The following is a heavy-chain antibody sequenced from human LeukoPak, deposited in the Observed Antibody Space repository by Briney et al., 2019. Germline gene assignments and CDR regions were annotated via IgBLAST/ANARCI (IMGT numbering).Heavy chain of an antibody. V-gene: IGHV4-59*01. CDR1: GGSISSYY. CDR2: IYYSGST. J-gene: IGHJ6*03. CDR3: ASAGYDSSGYPYYYYMDV. Sequence: SETLSLTCTVSGGSISSYYWSWIRQPPGKGLEWIGYIYYSGSTNYNPSLKSQVTISVDTSKNQFSLKLSSVTAADTAVYYCASAGYDSSGYPYYYYMDVWGKGTTVTVSS. D-gene: IGHD3-22*01.